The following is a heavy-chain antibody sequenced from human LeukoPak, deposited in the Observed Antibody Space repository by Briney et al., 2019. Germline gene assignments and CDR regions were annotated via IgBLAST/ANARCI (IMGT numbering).Heavy chain of an antibody. V-gene: IGHV3-23*01. J-gene: IGHJ3*02. CDR3: AKDRDDYGGNGDTFDI. D-gene: IGHD4-23*01. Sequence: GGSLRLSCAASGFTFSSYAMSWVRQAPGKGLEWVSTVTDSGGDTYYADSVKGRFTISRDNSRNTLYLQMNSLRAEDTAVYSFAKDRDDYGGNGDTFDIWGQGTMVTVSS. CDR2: VTDSGGDT. CDR1: GFTFSSYA.